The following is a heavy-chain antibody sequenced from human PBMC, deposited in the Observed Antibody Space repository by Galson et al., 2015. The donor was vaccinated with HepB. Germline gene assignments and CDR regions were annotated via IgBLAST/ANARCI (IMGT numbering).Heavy chain of an antibody. CDR3: ARGEYYDFWSYYYYMDV. Sequence: TLSLTCTVSGGSISSGSYYWSWIRQPAGKGLEWIGRIYTSGSTNYNPSLKSRVTMSVDTSKNQFSLKLSSVTAADTAVYYCARGEYYDFWSYYYYMDVWGKGTTVTVSS. CDR2: IYTSGST. CDR1: GGSISSGSYY. V-gene: IGHV4-61*02. D-gene: IGHD3-3*01. J-gene: IGHJ6*03.